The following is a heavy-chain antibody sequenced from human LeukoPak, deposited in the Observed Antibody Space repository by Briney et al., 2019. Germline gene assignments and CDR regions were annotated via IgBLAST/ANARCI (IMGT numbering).Heavy chain of an antibody. Sequence: SETLSLTCTVSGGSISSSSYYWGRIRQPPGKGLEWIGSIYYSGSTYYNPSLKSRVTTSVDTSKNQFSLKLSSVTAADTAVYYCARQNFPLIVVVPAASDYWGQGTLVTVSS. D-gene: IGHD2-2*01. V-gene: IGHV4-39*01. CDR2: IYYSGST. CDR1: GGSISSSSYY. CDR3: ARQNFPLIVVVPAASDY. J-gene: IGHJ4*02.